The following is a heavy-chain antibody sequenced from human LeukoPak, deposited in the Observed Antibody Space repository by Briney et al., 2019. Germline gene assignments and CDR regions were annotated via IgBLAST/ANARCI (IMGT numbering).Heavy chain of an antibody. V-gene: IGHV1-18*01. CDR3: ARLLYDYVWGSYRYSTLPSDY. D-gene: IGHD3-16*02. CDR2: ISAYNGNT. CDR1: GYTFTSYG. J-gene: IGHJ4*02. Sequence: ASVKVSCKASGYTFTSYGISWVRQAPGQGLEWMGWISAYNGNTNYAQKLQGRDTMTTDTSTSTAYMELRSLRSDDTAVYYCARLLYDYVWGSYRYSTLPSDYWGQGTLVTVSS.